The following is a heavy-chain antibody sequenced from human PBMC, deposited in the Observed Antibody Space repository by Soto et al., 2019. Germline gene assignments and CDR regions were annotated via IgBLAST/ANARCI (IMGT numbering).Heavy chain of an antibody. CDR3: ARESTIFGVARDGMDF. CDR2: IYYSGRT. Sequence: QVQLQESGPGLVKPSETLSLTCTVSGGSISSYYWSWIRQPPGKGLQWIGYIYYSGRTNYNPSLRSRGTITVDASKNQFSLKLSSVTAADTAVEYCARESTIFGVARDGMDFWGQGTTVTVSS. J-gene: IGHJ6*02. CDR1: GGSISSYY. V-gene: IGHV4-59*01. D-gene: IGHD3-3*01.